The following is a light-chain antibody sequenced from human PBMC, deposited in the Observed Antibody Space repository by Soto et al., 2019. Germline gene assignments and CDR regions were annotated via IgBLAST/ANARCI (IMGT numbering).Light chain of an antibody. J-gene: IGKJ4*01. CDR2: GAF. V-gene: IGKV3-15*01. CDR3: QQYNKWPLT. Sequence: EIMMTQSPATLSVSPGERATLSCRASQSFSDNLAWYQQKPGQAPRLLIYGAFTRATGIPARFSGSGSGTEFTLTISSLQSEDFAVYYCQQYNKWPLTFGGGTKVEIK. CDR1: QSFSDN.